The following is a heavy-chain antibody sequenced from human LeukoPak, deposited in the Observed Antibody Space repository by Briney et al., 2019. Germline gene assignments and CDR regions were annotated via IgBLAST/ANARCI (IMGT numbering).Heavy chain of an antibody. CDR1: GFTFSSYA. CDR3: ARDQGGL. Sequence: PGGSLRLSCAASGFTFSSYAMNWVRQAPGKGLEWIGEITYSGSTNYNPSLKSRVTISIDTSKNQFSLKVTSLTAADTAVYYCARDQGGLWGQGTLVTVSS. CDR2: ITYSGST. J-gene: IGHJ4*02. V-gene: IGHV4-34*01. D-gene: IGHD2-2*01.